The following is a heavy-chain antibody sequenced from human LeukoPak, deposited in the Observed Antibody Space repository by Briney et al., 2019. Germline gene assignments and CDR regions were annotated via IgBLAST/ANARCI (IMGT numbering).Heavy chain of an antibody. Sequence: PSETLSLTCAVYGGSFSGYYWSWVRQAPGKGLEWVSAISGSGGSTYHADSVKGRFTISRDNSKNTLYLQMNSLRAEDTAVYYCANADPRISGYSNWGQGTLVTVSS. D-gene: IGHD3-22*01. CDR3: ANADPRISGYSN. J-gene: IGHJ4*02. CDR2: ISGSGGST. V-gene: IGHV3-23*01. CDR1: GGSFSGYY.